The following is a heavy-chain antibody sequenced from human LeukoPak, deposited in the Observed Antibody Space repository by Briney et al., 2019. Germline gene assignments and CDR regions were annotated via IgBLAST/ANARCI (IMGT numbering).Heavy chain of an antibody. J-gene: IGHJ4*02. CDR1: GGSISSSSYY. CDR2: IYYSGST. V-gene: IGHV4-39*07. Sequence: SETLSLTCTVSGGSISSSSYYWGWIRQPPGKGLEWIGSIYYSGSTYYNPSLKSRVTISVDTSKNQFSLKLSSVTAADTAVYYCASGYYYDSSGYYALNYWGQGTLVTVSS. CDR3: ASGYYYDSSGYYALNY. D-gene: IGHD3-22*01.